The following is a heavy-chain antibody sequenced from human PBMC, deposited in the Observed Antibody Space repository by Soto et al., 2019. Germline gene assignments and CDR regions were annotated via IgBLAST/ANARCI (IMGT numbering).Heavy chain of an antibody. J-gene: IGHJ4*02. CDR3: ARGLGIAAAKYYFDY. Sequence: QVQLQQWGAGLLKPSETLSLTCAVYGGSFSGYYWSWIRQPPGKGLEWIGEINHSGSTNYNPSLKSRVTISVDTSKSQSSLKLSSVTAADTAVYYCARGLGIAAAKYYFDYWGQGTLVTVSS. D-gene: IGHD6-13*01. V-gene: IGHV4-34*01. CDR2: INHSGST. CDR1: GGSFSGYY.